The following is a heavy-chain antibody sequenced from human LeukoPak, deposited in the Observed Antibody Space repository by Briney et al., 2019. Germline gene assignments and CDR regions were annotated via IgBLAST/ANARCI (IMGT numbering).Heavy chain of an antibody. J-gene: IGHJ4*02. Sequence: SETLSLTCAVSGYSISSGYYWGWIRQPPGKGLGGIGSIYHSGSTYYHPSLKSRVTISVDTSKNQFSLELSSVTAADTAVYYCARHAPGDFWSGYYPLYFDYWGQGTLVTVSS. CDR1: GYSISSGYY. D-gene: IGHD3-3*01. V-gene: IGHV4-38-2*01. CDR2: IYHSGST. CDR3: ARHAPGDFWSGYYPLYFDY.